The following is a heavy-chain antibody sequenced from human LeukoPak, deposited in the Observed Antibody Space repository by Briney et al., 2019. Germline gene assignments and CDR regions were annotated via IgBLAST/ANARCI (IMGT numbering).Heavy chain of an antibody. V-gene: IGHV3-30*02. CDR2: IRHDGSDE. CDR3: AKDRYCTTSNCPKDH. Sequence: PGGSLRLSCAASGFTFNTYAMHWVRQAPGKGLEWVASIRHDGSDEYYGDSVKGRFTISRDNPRNTLYLQMNSLTAGDTAVYYCAKDRYCTTSNCPKDHWGQGTLVTVSS. D-gene: IGHD2-8*01. J-gene: IGHJ4*02. CDR1: GFTFNTYA.